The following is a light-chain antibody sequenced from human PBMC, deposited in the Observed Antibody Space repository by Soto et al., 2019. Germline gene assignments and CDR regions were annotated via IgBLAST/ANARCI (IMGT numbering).Light chain of an antibody. Sequence: EIVMTQSPATLSVSPGERATLSCRASQGIKDYLAWFQQKPGQAPRLLIYGASTRATAIPARFSGSGSGTEFTLSISSLQSEDFAMYYCQQYGSSPWTFGQGTKVDIK. V-gene: IGKV3-15*01. J-gene: IGKJ1*01. CDR2: GAS. CDR3: QQYGSSPWT. CDR1: QGIKDY.